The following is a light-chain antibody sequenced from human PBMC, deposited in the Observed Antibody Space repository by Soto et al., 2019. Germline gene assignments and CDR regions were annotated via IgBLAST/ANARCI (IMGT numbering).Light chain of an antibody. CDR1: QSVRNY. J-gene: IGKJ1*01. CDR2: DAS. CDR3: QQRSNWPPWT. Sequence: DIVLTQSPVTLSLSPGERATLSCRSSQSVRNYLAWYQQKPGQAPRLLIYDASNRATGIPARFSGSGSGTDFTLTISSLEPEDFAFYYCQQRSNWPPWTFGQGTKVDIK. V-gene: IGKV3-11*01.